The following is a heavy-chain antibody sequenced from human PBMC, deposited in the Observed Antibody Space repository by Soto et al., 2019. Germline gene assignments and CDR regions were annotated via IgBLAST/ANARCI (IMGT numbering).Heavy chain of an antibody. CDR3: ARDQKLVGAIIDS. CDR1: GYTFTNYY. CDR2: INPSGGST. D-gene: IGHD1-26*01. J-gene: IGHJ4*02. V-gene: IGHV1-46*01. Sequence: QVQLVQSGAEVKKPGASVKVSCKASGYTFTNYYMHWVRQAPGQGLEWMGIINPSGGSTSYAQKFQGRVTMTRDTSTRTVYMELSSLRSEDTAVYYCARDQKLVGAIIDSWGQGTLVTVSS.